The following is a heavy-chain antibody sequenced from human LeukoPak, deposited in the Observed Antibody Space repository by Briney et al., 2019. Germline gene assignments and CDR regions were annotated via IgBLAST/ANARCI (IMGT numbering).Heavy chain of an antibody. CDR2: IYYSGTT. CDR3: AKGAGGFSYYNWFDP. D-gene: IGHD5-18*01. Sequence: SETLSLTCTVSGGSISSSPYYWGWLRQPPGKGLEWIGSIYYSGTTHYNPSLESRVPISVDTSKNQFSLKLASVTAADTAIYYCAKGAGGFSYYNWFDPWGQGTLVTVSS. CDR1: GGSISSSPYY. V-gene: IGHV4-39*07. J-gene: IGHJ5*02.